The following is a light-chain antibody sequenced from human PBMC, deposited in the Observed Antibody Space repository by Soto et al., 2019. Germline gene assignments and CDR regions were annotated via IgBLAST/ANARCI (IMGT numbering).Light chain of an antibody. Sequence: QSVLTQPPSASGTPGQRVTISCSGSSSNIGSNTVTWYQQFPGTAPKILIYSNNQRPSGVPDRLSGSKSGTSASLAISGLQSEDEADYYCAVWADALSGVVFGGWTKLTVL. CDR1: SSNIGSNT. CDR2: SNN. J-gene: IGLJ3*02. V-gene: IGLV1-44*01. CDR3: AVWADALSGVV.